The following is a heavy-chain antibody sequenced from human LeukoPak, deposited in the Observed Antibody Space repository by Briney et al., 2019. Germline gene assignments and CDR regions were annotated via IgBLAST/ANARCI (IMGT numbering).Heavy chain of an antibody. CDR3: AREIPGRIAADC. CDR1: GFAFSDYS. J-gene: IGHJ4*02. V-gene: IGHV3-48*01. Sequence: GGSLRLSCAASGFAFSDYSMNWVRQAPGKGLEWISYIGGRGDGISYADSVKGRFTVSRDNAKNSLFLQMNRLRGEDTAIYFCAREIPGRIAADCWGQGTLVTVSS. CDR2: IGGRGDGI. D-gene: IGHD2-15*01.